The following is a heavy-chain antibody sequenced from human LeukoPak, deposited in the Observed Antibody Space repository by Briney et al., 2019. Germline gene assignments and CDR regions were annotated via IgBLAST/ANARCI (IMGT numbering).Heavy chain of an antibody. J-gene: IGHJ4*02. V-gene: IGHV4-30-2*01. CDR3: ASSPRDREDSSGYL. D-gene: IGHD3-22*01. Sequence: SQTLSLTCAVSGGSISSGGYSWSWIRQPPGKGLEWIGYIYHSGSTYYNPSLKSRVTISVDRSKNQFSLKLSSVTAADTAVYYCASSPRDREDSSGYLWGQGTLVTVSS. CDR2: IYHSGST. CDR1: GGSISSGGYS.